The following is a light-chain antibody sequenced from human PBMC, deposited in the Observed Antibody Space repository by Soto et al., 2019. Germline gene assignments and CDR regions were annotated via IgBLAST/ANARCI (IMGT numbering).Light chain of an antibody. CDR1: QSISNY. Sequence: DIQMTQSPSSLSASIGGRVLITCRASQSISNYLNWYQQKPGKAPKLLIFAASSLQSGVPSRFSGSGSGTNFTLTLSSLQPADFAAYYCQQSYSAPITFGQGTRLEI. J-gene: IGKJ5*01. CDR3: QQSYSAPIT. V-gene: IGKV1-39*01. CDR2: AAS.